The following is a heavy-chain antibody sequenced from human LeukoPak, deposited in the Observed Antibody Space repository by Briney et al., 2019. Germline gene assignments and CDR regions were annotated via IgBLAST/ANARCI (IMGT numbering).Heavy chain of an antibody. CDR3: ARDADTTAFYWYFDL. CDR2: MWSDGTKT. D-gene: IGHD2/OR15-2a*01. V-gene: IGHV3-33*01. Sequence: GGSLRLSCTASGFTLSHFGMHWVRQAPGKGLELVALMWSDGTKTSYADSVKGRFTISRGISRNTLYLQMNSLRAEDTALYYCARDADTTAFYWYFDLWGRGTLVTVSS. CDR1: GFTLSHFG. J-gene: IGHJ2*01.